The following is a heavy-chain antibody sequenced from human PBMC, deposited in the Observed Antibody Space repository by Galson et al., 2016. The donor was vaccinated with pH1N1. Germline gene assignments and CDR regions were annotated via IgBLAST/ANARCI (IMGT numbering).Heavy chain of an antibody. J-gene: IGHJ4*02. Sequence: SLRLSCAASGFTFSSYWMSWVRQSPGKGLEWVANIKQDGSEKYYVDSVKGRFTISRDNAKNSLYLQMNSMKASDTAMYYCARQEFSDYWGQGTLVIVSS. CDR3: ARQEFSDY. V-gene: IGHV3-7*03. D-gene: IGHD2/OR15-2a*01. CDR1: GFTFSSYW. CDR2: IKQDGSEK.